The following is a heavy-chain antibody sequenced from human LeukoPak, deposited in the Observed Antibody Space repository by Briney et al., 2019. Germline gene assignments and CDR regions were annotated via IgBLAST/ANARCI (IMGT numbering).Heavy chain of an antibody. D-gene: IGHD4-17*01. Sequence: GGSLRLSCAASGFTLGSYWMSWVRQAPGRGLEWVANINEDGSEKYYVDSVKGRFTISRDNAKNSLYLQMNSLRAEDTAVYYCARAKVTNDYWGQGTLVTVSP. J-gene: IGHJ4*02. CDR3: ARAKVTNDY. V-gene: IGHV3-7*03. CDR1: GFTLGSYW. CDR2: INEDGSEK.